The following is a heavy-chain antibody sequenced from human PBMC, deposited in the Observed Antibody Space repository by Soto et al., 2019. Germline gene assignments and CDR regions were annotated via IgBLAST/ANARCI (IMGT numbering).Heavy chain of an antibody. CDR1: GFTLSNNW. V-gene: IGHV3-74*03. J-gene: IGHJ4*02. D-gene: IGHD2-15*01. CDR3: ARDFAGRDDY. CDR2: INIDGSRT. Sequence: EVQLVESGGGLVQPGGSLRLSCAASGFTLSNNWMHWVRQAPGEGLVWVSRINIDGSRTTYADSVKGRFTISRDHAKNTLYLQMDSLRVEDTALYYWARDFAGRDDYWGQGTLVTVSS.